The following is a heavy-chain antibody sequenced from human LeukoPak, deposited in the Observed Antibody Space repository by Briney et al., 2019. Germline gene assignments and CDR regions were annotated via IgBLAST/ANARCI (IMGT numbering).Heavy chain of an antibody. CDR3: ARSNAGATTSFDY. CDR1: GFTFSSYA. J-gene: IGHJ4*02. CDR2: ISGSGDNT. D-gene: IGHD1-26*01. Sequence: GGSLRLSCAASGFTFSSYAMSWVRQAPGKGLEWVSGISGSGDNTYYADSVKGRFTISRDNSKNTLYLQMNSLRAEDTAVYYCARSNAGATTSFDYWGQGTLVTVSS. V-gene: IGHV3-23*01.